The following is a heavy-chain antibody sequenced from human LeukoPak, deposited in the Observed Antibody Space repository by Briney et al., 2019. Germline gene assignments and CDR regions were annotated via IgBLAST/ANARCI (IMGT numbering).Heavy chain of an antibody. D-gene: IGHD4-17*01. CDR2: IIPIFGTA. V-gene: IGHV1-69*13. CDR3: AMNGYGDYDNDY. CDR1: GGTFSSYA. J-gene: IGHJ4*02. Sequence: SVKVSCKASGGTFSSYAISWVRQAPGQGHEWMGGIIPIFGTANYAQKFQGRVTITADESTSTAYMELSSLRSEDTAVYYCAMNGYGDYDNDYWGQGTLVTVSS.